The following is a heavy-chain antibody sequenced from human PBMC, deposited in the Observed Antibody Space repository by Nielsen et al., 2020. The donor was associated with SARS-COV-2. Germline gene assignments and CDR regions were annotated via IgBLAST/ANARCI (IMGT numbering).Heavy chain of an antibody. D-gene: IGHD4-11*01. J-gene: IGHJ6*02. Sequence: RQAPGKGLEWVSYISSSSSYTNYADSVKGRFTISRDNAKNSLYLQMNSLRAEDTAVYYCAKDLGYSNYPGHYGMDVWGQGTTVTVSS. V-gene: IGHV3-11*05. CDR3: AKDLGYSNYPGHYGMDV. CDR2: ISSSSSYT.